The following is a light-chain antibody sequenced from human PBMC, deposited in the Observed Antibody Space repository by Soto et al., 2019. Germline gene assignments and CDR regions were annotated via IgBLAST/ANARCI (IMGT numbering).Light chain of an antibody. Sequence: QSVLTQPPSVSGAPGQRVTISCTGSSSNIGAVFDVHWYQQVPGTAPKLLIYENTKRPSGVPDRFSGSKSGTSASLAITGLPDADEADYYCRSYDSGLSGWLFGGGTKLTVL. V-gene: IGLV1-40*01. CDR2: ENT. CDR1: SSNIGAVFD. CDR3: RSYDSGLSGWL. J-gene: IGLJ2*01.